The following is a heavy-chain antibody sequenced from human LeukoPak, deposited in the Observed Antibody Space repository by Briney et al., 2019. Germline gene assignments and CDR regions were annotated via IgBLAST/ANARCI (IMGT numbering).Heavy chain of an antibody. J-gene: IGHJ4*02. CDR2: IIPIFGTA. CDR3: VYDGSGADGAVDY. Sequence: ASVKVSCKASGGTFSSYAISWVRQAAGPGLDWMGRIIPIFGTANYAQKFQGRVTITADESTNTAYVELSSLISEDSAVDTSVYDGSGADGAVDYCGQGTLVTVSS. CDR1: GGTFSSYA. V-gene: IGHV1-69*15. D-gene: IGHD3-10*01.